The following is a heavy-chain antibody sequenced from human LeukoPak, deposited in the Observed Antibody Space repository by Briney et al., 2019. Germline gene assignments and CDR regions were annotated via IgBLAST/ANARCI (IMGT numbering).Heavy chain of an antibody. CDR1: GFTFSSYA. J-gene: IGHJ6*02. CDR2: IRSTGSTI. V-gene: IGHV3-48*01. Sequence: GGSLRLSCAASGFTFSSYAMSWVRQAPGKGLEWVSYIRSTGSTIYYADSVKGRFTISRDTVKNLLFLQMNSLRAEDTAVYYCARRTLSTLPSALDVWGQGTTVTVSS. CDR3: ARRTLSTLPSALDV. D-gene: IGHD2/OR15-2a*01.